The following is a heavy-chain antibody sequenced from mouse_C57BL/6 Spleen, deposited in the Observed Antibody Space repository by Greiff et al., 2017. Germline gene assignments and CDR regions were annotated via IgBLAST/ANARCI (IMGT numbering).Heavy chain of an antibody. V-gene: IGHV1-15*01. Sequence: QVQLQQSGAELVRPGASVTLSCKASGYTFTDYEMHWVKQTPVHGLEWIGAIDPETGGTAYNQKFKGKAILTADKSSSTAYMELRSLTSEDSAVYSCTRGYGSPYYFDYWGQGTTLTVSS. CDR1: GYTFTDYE. CDR2: IDPETGGT. J-gene: IGHJ2*01. CDR3: TRGYGSPYYFDY. D-gene: IGHD1-1*01.